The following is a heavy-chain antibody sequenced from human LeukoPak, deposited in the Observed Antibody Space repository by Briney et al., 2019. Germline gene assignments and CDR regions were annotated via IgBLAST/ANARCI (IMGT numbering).Heavy chain of an antibody. D-gene: IGHD2-2*01. CDR3: ASEDRRYCSSTSCHRYFDY. CDR2: ISSSSSYI. CDR1: GFTFSSYS. V-gene: IGHV3-21*01. J-gene: IGHJ4*02. Sequence: GGSLRLSCAASGFTFSSYSMNWVRQAPGKGLEWVSSISSSSSYIYYAGSVKGRFTISRDNAKNSLYLQMNSLRAEDTAVYYCASEDRRYCSSTSCHRYFDYWGQGTLVTVSS.